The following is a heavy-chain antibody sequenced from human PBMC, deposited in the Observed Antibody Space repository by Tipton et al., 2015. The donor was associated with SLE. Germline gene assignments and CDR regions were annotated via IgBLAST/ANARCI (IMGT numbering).Heavy chain of an antibody. D-gene: IGHD3-22*01. CDR1: GGSFSGYY. CDR3: ARDGDDSSG. CDR2: INHSGST. Sequence: TLSLTCAVYGGSFSGYYWSWIRQPPGKGLEWIGEINHSGSTNYNPSLKSRVTISVDTSKNQFSLKLSSVTAADTAVYYCARDGDDSSGWGQGTLVTVSS. V-gene: IGHV4-34*01. J-gene: IGHJ4*02.